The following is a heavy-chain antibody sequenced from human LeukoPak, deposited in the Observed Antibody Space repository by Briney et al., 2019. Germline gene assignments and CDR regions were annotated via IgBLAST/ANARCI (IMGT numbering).Heavy chain of an antibody. CDR2: INHSGST. J-gene: IGHJ6*02. V-gene: IGHV4-34*01. CDR1: GGSFSGYY. D-gene: IGHD1-20*01. Sequence: SETLSLTCAVYGGSFSGYYWSWIRQPPGKGLEWIGEINHSGSTNYNPPLKSRVTISVDTSKNQFSLKLSSVTAADTAVYYCARFNWNYYYYYGMDVWGQGTTVTVSS. CDR3: ARFNWNYYYYYGMDV.